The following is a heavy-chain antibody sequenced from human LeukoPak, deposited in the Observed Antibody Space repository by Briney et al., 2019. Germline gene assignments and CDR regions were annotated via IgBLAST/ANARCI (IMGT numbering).Heavy chain of an antibody. Sequence: LRASVKASCKASGGTFSSYAISWVRQAPGQGLEWMGRIIPILGIANYAQKFQGRVTITADKSTSTAYMELSSLRSEDTAVYYCAREETLDYYYYGMDVWGQGTTVTVSS. V-gene: IGHV1-69*04. D-gene: IGHD5-24*01. CDR3: AREETLDYYYYGMDV. J-gene: IGHJ6*02. CDR1: GGTFSSYA. CDR2: IIPILGIA.